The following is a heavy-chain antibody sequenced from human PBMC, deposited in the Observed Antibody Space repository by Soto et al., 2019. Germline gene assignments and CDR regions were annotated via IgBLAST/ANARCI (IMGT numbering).Heavy chain of an antibody. V-gene: IGHV3-30*18. CDR2: ISYDGSNK. D-gene: IGHD4-4*01. J-gene: IGHJ4*02. CDR3: AKDLIYSNYGALDY. Sequence: GSLRLSCAASGFTFSSYGMHWVRQAPGKGLEWVAVISYDGSNKYYADSVKGRFTISRDNSKNTLYLQMNSLRAEDTAVYYCAKDLIYSNYGALDYWGQGTLVTVSS. CDR1: GFTFSSYG.